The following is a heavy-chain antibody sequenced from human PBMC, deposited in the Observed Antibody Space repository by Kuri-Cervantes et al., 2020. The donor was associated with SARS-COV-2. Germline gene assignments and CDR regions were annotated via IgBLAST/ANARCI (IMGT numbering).Heavy chain of an antibody. CDR2: IWYDGSNK. Sequence: GGSLRLSCAASGFTFSSYGMHWVRQAPGKGLEWVAVIWYDGSNKYYADSVKGRFTISRDNSKNTLYLQMNSLRAEDTAVYYCAKGRLVPYNWGQGTLVTVSS. J-gene: IGHJ4*02. V-gene: IGHV3-30*02. CDR1: GFTFSSYG. CDR3: AKGRLVPYN. D-gene: IGHD6-19*01.